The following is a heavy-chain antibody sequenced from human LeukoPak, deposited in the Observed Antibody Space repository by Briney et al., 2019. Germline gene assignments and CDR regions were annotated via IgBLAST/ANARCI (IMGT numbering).Heavy chain of an antibody. CDR2: IYYSGST. Sequence: SETLSLTCTVSGGSISSYYWSWIRHPPGKGLEWIGYIYYSGSTNYNPSLKSRVTISVDTSKNQFSLKLSSVTAADTAVYYCARVAYCGGDCPGRYYYYGMDVWGQGTTVTVSS. CDR3: ARVAYCGGDCPGRYYYYGMDV. J-gene: IGHJ6*02. CDR1: GGSISSYY. V-gene: IGHV4-59*01. D-gene: IGHD2-21*02.